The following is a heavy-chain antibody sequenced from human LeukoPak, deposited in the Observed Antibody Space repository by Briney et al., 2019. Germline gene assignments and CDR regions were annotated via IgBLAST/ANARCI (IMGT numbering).Heavy chain of an antibody. CDR3: ARDGLEIIRFFDWLDY. J-gene: IGHJ4*02. D-gene: IGHD3-9*01. CDR2: ISYDGKNE. CDR1: GFDSTISA. Sequence: GGSLRLSCVASGFDSTISAIHWVRQAPGKGLEWVAVISYDGKNEYYSDSVKGRFTISRDKAKSTVFLQMNSLRAEDTAVYYCARDGLEIIRFFDWLDYWGQGTLVTVSS. V-gene: IGHV3-30*04.